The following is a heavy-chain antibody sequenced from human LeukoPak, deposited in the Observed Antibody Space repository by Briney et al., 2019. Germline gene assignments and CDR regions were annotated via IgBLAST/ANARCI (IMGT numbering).Heavy chain of an antibody. V-gene: IGHV3-74*01. CDR1: GFAFSSYW. D-gene: IGHD4-11*01. Sequence: GGSLRLSCAASGFAFSSYWMHWVRQVPGKGLVWVSRINPGGSSTAYADSVKGRFTIFRDNAKNTLYLQMNSLRAEDTAVYYCARSNQADDYWGQGTLVTVSS. J-gene: IGHJ4*02. CDR2: INPGGSST. CDR3: ARSNQADDY.